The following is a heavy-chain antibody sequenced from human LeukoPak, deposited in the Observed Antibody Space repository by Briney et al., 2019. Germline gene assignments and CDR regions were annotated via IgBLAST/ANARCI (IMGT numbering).Heavy chain of an antibody. CDR2: IWYDGTNK. CDR1: GFTFSSYG. J-gene: IGHJ4*02. CDR3: ARQIVGATGLDY. D-gene: IGHD1-26*01. V-gene: IGHV3-33*01. Sequence: PGGSLRLSCAASGFTFSSYGMHWVRQAPDKGLEWVALIWYDGTNKFYADSVKGRFTISRDNAKDSLYLQMNSLRVEDTAVYYCARQIVGATGLDYWGQGTLVTVSS.